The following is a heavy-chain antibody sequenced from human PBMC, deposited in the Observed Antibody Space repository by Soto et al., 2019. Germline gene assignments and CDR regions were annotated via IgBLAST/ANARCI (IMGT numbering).Heavy chain of an antibody. CDR1: GYTFTGYY. Sequence: GASVKVSCKASGYTFTGYYMHWVRQAPGQGLEWMGWINPNSGGTNYAQKFQGWVTMTRDTSISTAYMELSRLRSDDTAVYYCARCYDILTGYHYGMDVWGQGTTVTVSS. V-gene: IGHV1-2*04. D-gene: IGHD3-9*01. CDR2: INPNSGGT. CDR3: ARCYDILTGYHYGMDV. J-gene: IGHJ6*02.